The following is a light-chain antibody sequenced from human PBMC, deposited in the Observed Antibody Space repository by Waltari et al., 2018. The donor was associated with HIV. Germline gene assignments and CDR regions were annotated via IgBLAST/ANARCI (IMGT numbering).Light chain of an antibody. CDR2: RGT. Sequence: QSVLTQPASVSGSPGQSISISCTGTDRDTGFSNFVSWYQHLPGKAPRLIIYRGTARASGISSRFSASKSGNTASLSISGLQLEDEGDYYCTSYSYSHHFAFGGGTTLTVL. CDR1: DRDTGFSNF. V-gene: IGLV2-14*01. J-gene: IGLJ3*02. CDR3: TSYSYSHHFA.